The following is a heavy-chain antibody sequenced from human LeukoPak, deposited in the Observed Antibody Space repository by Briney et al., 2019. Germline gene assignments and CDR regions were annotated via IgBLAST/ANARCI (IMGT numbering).Heavy chain of an antibody. V-gene: IGHV4-39*01. J-gene: IGHJ4*02. CDR1: GGSISSSSYY. CDR3: ARIEIGSSRDY. D-gene: IGHD2-2*01. CDR2: IYYSGST. Sequence: SETLSLTCTVSGGSISSSSYYWGWIRQPPGKGLEWIGSIYYSGSTYYNPSLKSRVTISVDTSKNQFSLKLSSVTAADTAVYYCARIEIGSSRDYWGQGTLVTVSS.